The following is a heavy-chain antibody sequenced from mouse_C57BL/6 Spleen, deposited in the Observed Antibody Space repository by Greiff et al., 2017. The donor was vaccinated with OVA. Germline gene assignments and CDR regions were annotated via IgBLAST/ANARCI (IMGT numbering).Heavy chain of an antibody. D-gene: IGHD1-1*01. CDR3: ARGGLYYGSSYAGFAY. Sequence: DVQLVESGPVLVKPGASVKMSCKASGYTFTDYYMNWVKQSHGKSLEWIGVINPYNGGTSYNQQFKGKATLTVDKSSSTAYMELNSLTSEDSAVYYCARGGLYYGSSYAGFAYWGQGTLVTVSA. V-gene: IGHV1-19*01. CDR1: GYTFTDYY. J-gene: IGHJ3*01. CDR2: INPYNGGT.